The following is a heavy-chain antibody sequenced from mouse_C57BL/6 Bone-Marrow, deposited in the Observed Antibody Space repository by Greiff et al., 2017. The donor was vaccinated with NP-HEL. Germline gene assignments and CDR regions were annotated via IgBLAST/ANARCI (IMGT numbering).Heavy chain of an antibody. J-gene: IGHJ2*01. CDR1: GYTFTSYW. Sequence: QVQLQQPGAELVKPGASVKLSCKASGYTFTSYWMQWVKQRPGQGLEWIGEIDPSDSYTNYNQKFKGKATLTVDTSSSTAYMQLSSLTSEDSAVYYYARSDYWGQGTTLTVSS. V-gene: IGHV1-50*01. CDR2: IDPSDSYT. CDR3: ARSDY.